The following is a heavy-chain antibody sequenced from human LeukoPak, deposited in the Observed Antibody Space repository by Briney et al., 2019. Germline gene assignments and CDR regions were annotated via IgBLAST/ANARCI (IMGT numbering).Heavy chain of an antibody. Sequence: PGGSPRLSCAASGFTFSSYAMSWVRQAPGKGLEWVSAISGSGLSTYYADSVKGRFTISRDNSKNTLYLQMNSLRAEDTALYYCAKDPEAMVISYYFDCWGQGTLVTVSS. D-gene: IGHD5-18*01. CDR1: GFTFSSYA. V-gene: IGHV3-23*01. CDR3: AKDPEAMVISYYFDC. J-gene: IGHJ4*02. CDR2: ISGSGLST.